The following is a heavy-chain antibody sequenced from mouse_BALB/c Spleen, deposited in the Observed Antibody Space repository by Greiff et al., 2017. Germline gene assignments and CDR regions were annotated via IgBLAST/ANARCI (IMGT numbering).Heavy chain of an antibody. J-gene: IGHJ4*01. CDR1: GYTFTSYW. Sequence: QVQLQQPGAELVKPGASVKLSCKASGYTFTSYWMHWVKQRPGQGLEWIGEINPSNGRTNYNEKFKSKATLTVDKSSSTAYMQLSSLTSEDSAVYYCARGYYRYEDYAMDDWGQGTSVTVSS. D-gene: IGHD2-14*01. CDR3: ARGYYRYEDYAMDD. V-gene: IGHV1S81*02. CDR2: INPSNGRT.